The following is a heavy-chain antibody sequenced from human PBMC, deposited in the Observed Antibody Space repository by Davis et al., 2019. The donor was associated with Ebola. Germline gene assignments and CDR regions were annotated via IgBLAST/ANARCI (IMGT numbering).Heavy chain of an antibody. J-gene: IGHJ2*01. Sequence: SVKVSCKASGGSFSSSAISWVRQAPGQGLDWVGGIIPIFGTAIYSQKFQGRVTITADKSTSTDYMELSGLRSEDTAMYYCVRDYYDGSGYPSRYFDLWGRGTLVTVSS. D-gene: IGHD3-22*01. CDR3: VRDYYDGSGYPSRYFDL. CDR2: IIPIFGTA. V-gene: IGHV1-69*06. CDR1: GGSFSSSA.